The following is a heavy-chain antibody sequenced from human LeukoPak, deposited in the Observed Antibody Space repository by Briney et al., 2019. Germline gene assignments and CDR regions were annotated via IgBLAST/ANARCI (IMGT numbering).Heavy chain of an antibody. D-gene: IGHD2/OR15-2a*01. Sequence: GGSLRLSCAASGFTFSSYTMNWVRQAPGKGLEWVSYISSSRDTLLYADSVKGRFIISRDNAKNSLFLQMNSLRAEDTAVYYCASNSKIRGKGTDYWGQGTLVTVSS. CDR3: ASNSKIRGKGTDY. CDR1: GFTFSSYT. J-gene: IGHJ4*02. CDR2: ISSSRDTL. V-gene: IGHV3-48*04.